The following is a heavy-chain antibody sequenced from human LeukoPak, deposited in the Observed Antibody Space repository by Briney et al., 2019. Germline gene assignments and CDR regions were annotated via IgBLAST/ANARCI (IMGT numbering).Heavy chain of an antibody. J-gene: IGHJ6*03. CDR1: GGTFSSYA. CDR3: ASGGGYLEGYYYYYMDV. V-gene: IGHV1-69*06. CDR2: IIPIFGTA. D-gene: IGHD2-15*01. Sequence: SVKVSCKASGGTFSSYAISWVRQAPGQGLEWMGGIIPIFGTANYAQKFQGRVTITADKSTSTAYMELSSLRSEDTAVYYCASGGGYLEGYYYYYMDVWGKGTTVTVSS.